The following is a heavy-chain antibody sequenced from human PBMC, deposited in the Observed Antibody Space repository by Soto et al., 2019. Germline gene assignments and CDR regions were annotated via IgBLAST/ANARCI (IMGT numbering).Heavy chain of an antibody. CDR2: VYYSGST. J-gene: IGHJ4*01. D-gene: IGHD5-12*01. V-gene: IGHV4-39*01. Sequence: PSETLSLTCKVSGASISTTSYYWAWIRQSPGKGLAWIATVYYSGSTYYNPSLRSRVTISVDTSKNQFSLKLTSVTAADTAVYYCTGGYNFDYWGQGTLVTVSS. CDR3: TGGYNFDY. CDR1: GASISTTSYY.